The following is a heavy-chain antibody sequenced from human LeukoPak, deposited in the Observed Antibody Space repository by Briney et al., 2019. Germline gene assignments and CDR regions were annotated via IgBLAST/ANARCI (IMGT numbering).Heavy chain of an antibody. Sequence: GASVKVSCKASGYTFTGYYMHWVRQAPGQGLEWMGWINPNSGGTNYAQKFQGRVTMTRDTSISTAYMELSRLRSDDTAVYYCARSLLLWFGLKEGFDYWGQGTLVTVSS. D-gene: IGHD3-10*01. CDR1: GYTFTGYY. CDR2: INPNSGGT. CDR3: ARSLLLWFGLKEGFDY. J-gene: IGHJ4*02. V-gene: IGHV1-2*02.